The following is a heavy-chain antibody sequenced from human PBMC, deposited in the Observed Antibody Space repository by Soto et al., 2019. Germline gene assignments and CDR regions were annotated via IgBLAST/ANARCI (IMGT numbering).Heavy chain of an antibody. Sequence: SETLSLTCTVSGGSISSYYWSWIRQPPGKGPEWIGYIYYSGSTNYNPSLKSRVTISVDTSKNQFSLKLSSVTAADTAVYYCARARGYCSSTSCSPLGYDAFDIWGQGTMVNVSS. CDR3: ARARGYCSSTSCSPLGYDAFDI. V-gene: IGHV4-59*01. CDR2: IYYSGST. D-gene: IGHD2-2*01. J-gene: IGHJ3*02. CDR1: GGSISSYY.